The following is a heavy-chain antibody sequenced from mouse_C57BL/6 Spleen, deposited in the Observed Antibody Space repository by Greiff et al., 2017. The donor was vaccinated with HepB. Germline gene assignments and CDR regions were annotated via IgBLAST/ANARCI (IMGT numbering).Heavy chain of an antibody. CDR2: IYPSDSET. D-gene: IGHD2-1*01. J-gene: IGHJ2*01. CDR3: ARYDYGNDY. CDR1: GYTFTSYW. Sequence: VQLQQPGAELVRPGSSVKLSCKASGYTFTSYWMDWVKQRPGQGLEWIGNIYPSDSETHYNQKFKDKATLTVDKSSSTAYMQLSSLTSEDSAVYYCARYDYGNDYWGQGTTLTVSS. V-gene: IGHV1-61*01.